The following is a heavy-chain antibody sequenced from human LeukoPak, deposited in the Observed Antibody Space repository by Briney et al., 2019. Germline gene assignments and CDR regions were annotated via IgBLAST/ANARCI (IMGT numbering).Heavy chain of an antibody. CDR3: ARLDRGYYDFWSGYYPHYYYGMDV. CDR2: ISSSGSTL. Sequence: GGALRLSCAASGFTFSDYYMSSIRQAPGKGLEWVSYISSSGSTLYYVDSVKGRFTISRDNAKNSLYLQMNSLRAEDTAVYYCARLDRGYYDFWSGYYPHYYYGMDVWGQGTTVTVSS. D-gene: IGHD3-3*01. V-gene: IGHV3-11*01. CDR1: GFTFSDYY. J-gene: IGHJ6*02.